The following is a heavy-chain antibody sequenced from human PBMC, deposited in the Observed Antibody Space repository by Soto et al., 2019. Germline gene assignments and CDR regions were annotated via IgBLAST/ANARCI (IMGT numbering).Heavy chain of an antibody. CDR2: FVPMFSSS. CDR1: GTTFSTHG. Sequence: QVQLVQSGAEVRKPGSSVNVSCKASGTTFSTHGIHWVRQAPGQGLEWMGGFVPMFSSSNYAQKFQGRLTIVADEYTNSAYMELSSLRADDSAIYYCARSGGTYYFDHWGQGTLVTVSS. CDR3: ARSGGTYYFDH. D-gene: IGHD1-1*01. V-gene: IGHV1-69*01. J-gene: IGHJ4*02.